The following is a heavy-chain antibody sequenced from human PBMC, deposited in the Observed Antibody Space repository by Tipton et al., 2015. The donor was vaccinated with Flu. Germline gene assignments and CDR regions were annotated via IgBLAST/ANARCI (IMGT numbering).Heavy chain of an antibody. CDR2: ITPSGVDK. J-gene: IGHJ4*02. Sequence: SLRLSCAASGFTFSSYEMNWVRQAPGKGLEWVSYITPSGVDKYYADSVRGRFTVSRDNAKNSLYLQIDSLRAEDTAVYYCARGYDILTDGGGYFDYWGQGTLVTVSS. CDR1: GFTFSSYE. V-gene: IGHV3-48*03. CDR3: ARGYDILTDGGGYFDY. D-gene: IGHD3-9*01.